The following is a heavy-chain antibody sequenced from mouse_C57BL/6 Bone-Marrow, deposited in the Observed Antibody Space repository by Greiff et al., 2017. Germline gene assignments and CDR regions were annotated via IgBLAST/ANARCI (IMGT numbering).Heavy chain of an antibody. CDR2: IYPTGGRT. CDR1: GYTFTSYW. CDR3: ARSGPLGRSFDY. V-gene: IGHV1-55*01. Sequence: VQLQQPGAELVKPGASVKMSCKASGYTFTSYWITWVKQRPGQGLAWIGDIYPTGGRTNYNEKFKSKAILTVDTSSNTAYMQLRSLTSEDSAVFYCARSGPLGRSFDYWGQGTTLTVSS. D-gene: IGHD4-1*01. J-gene: IGHJ2*01.